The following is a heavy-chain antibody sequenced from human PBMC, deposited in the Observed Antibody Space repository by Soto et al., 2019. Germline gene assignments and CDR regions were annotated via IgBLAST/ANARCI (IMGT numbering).Heavy chain of an antibody. D-gene: IGHD3-10*01. J-gene: IGHJ4*02. CDR1: GFTFSSYA. V-gene: IGHV3-30*04. CDR2: ISYDGSDK. CDR3: AGRSGSSDY. Sequence: QVQLVESGGGVVQPGRSLRLSCAASGFTFSSYAMHWVRQAPGKGLGWVTVISYDGSDKYYADAVKGRFTISRDNSKNTLYLKMDSLRVEDTALYYCAGRSGSSDYWGQGTLVTVSS.